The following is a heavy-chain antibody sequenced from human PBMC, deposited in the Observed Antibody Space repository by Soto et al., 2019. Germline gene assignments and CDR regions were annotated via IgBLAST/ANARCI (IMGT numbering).Heavy chain of an antibody. CDR3: AKDNGSGCDWLRVGDASDI. Sequence: QVQLVESGGGVVQPGRSLRLSCAASGFTFSSYGMHWVRQAPGKGLGGVAVISYDGSNKYYADSVKGRLTISRDNSKNTLYLQMNSLRGEDTAVYYCAKDNGSGCDWLRVGDASDIWGQGTMVTVSS. D-gene: IGHD5-12*01. J-gene: IGHJ3*02. V-gene: IGHV3-30*18. CDR2: ISYDGSNK. CDR1: GFTFSSYG.